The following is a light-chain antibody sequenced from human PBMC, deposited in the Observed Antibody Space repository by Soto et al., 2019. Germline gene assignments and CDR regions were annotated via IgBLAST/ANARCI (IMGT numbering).Light chain of an antibody. CDR2: DAS. CDR1: QSVSSSY. Sequence: ETVLTQSPGTRSLSPGERATLSCRASQSVSSSYLAWYQQKPGQAPRLLIYDASSRATGIPDRFRGSGSGTDFTLTISRLEPEDFAVYYCQQYVRSPPSWTFGQGTKVEIK. CDR3: QQYVRSPPSWT. J-gene: IGKJ1*01. V-gene: IGKV3-20*01.